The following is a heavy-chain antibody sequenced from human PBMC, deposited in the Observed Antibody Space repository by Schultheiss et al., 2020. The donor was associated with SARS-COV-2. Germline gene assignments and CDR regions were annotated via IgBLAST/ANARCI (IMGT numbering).Heavy chain of an antibody. CDR3: ARGAAVAGSSRGPTGY. J-gene: IGHJ4*02. V-gene: IGHV4-59*12. CDR2: IYYSGST. Sequence: SETLSLTCTVSGGSISSYYWSWIRQPPGKGLEWIGYIYYSGSTNYNPSLKSRVTISVDTSKNQFSLKLSSVTAADTALYYCARGAAVAGSSRGPTGYWGQGTLVTVSS. CDR1: GGSISSYY. D-gene: IGHD6-19*01.